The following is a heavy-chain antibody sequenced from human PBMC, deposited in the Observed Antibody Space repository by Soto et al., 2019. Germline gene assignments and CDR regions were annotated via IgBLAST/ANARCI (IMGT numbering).Heavy chain of an antibody. CDR1: GGSISSAGYY. CDR3: ATKPNGLYSFDY. D-gene: IGHD2-8*01. CDR2: IYSSGVT. Sequence: QVQLQESGPGLVQPSQTLSLTCTVSGGSISSAGYYWSWIRQHPGKGLEWIGYIYSSGVTYYDPSLKSRXXRXVXMSKNQFSLRLSSVTAADTAVYYCATKPNGLYSFDYWGQGALVTVSS. V-gene: IGHV4-31*03. J-gene: IGHJ4*02.